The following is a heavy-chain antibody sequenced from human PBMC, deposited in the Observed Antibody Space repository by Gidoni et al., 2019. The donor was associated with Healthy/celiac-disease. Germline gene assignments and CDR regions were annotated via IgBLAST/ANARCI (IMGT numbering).Heavy chain of an antibody. J-gene: IGHJ4*02. V-gene: IGHV3-30*01. D-gene: IGHD1-26*01. CDR2: ISYDGSNK. CDR3: ARDRSGAPMSSFDY. CDR1: GLPLSSYA. Sequence: QVQLVESGGGVVQPGRSLRLSCAASGLPLSSYAMHWVRQAPGKGLEWVAVISYDGSNKYYADSVKGRFTISRDNSKNTLYLQMNSLRAEDTAVYYCARDRSGAPMSSFDYWGQGTLVTVSS.